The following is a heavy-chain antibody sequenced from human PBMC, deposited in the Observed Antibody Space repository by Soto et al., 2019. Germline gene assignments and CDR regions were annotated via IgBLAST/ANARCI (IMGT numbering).Heavy chain of an antibody. J-gene: IGHJ4*02. CDR2: IYPGDSDT. CDR1: GYSFSRYW. D-gene: IGHD6-13*01. Sequence: GGSLKNSFKGVGYSFSRYWICWVGQMPRKGLEWMGIIYPGDSDTRYSPSFQGQVTISADKSISTAYLQWSSLKASDTAMYYCARTSAAGTTCYEFDYWGQGTQVTVSS. CDR3: ARTSAAGTTCYEFDY. V-gene: IGHV5-51*01.